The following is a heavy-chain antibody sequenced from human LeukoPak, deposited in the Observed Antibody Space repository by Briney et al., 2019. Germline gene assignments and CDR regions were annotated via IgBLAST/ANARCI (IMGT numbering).Heavy chain of an antibody. J-gene: IGHJ5*02. Sequence: GASVTVSCKASGYTFTTYYMHWVRQAPGQGLEWMGLINPSDGSKSYAQSFKDRLTMTRDMSTSTAYMDLSSLRSEDTAVYYCARLRTPGLAAVGPFDPWGQGTLVTVSS. CDR2: INPSDGSK. CDR1: GYTFTTYY. D-gene: IGHD6-13*01. CDR3: ARLRTPGLAAVGPFDP. V-gene: IGHV1-46*03.